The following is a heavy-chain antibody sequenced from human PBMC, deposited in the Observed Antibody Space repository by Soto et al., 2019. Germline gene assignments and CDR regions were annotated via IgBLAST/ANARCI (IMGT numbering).Heavy chain of an antibody. CDR3: ARDEGSYYSLKNYYYAMDV. CDR1: GFTFRSYS. CDR2: ISGSGSTI. J-gene: IGHJ6*02. V-gene: IGHV3-48*02. D-gene: IGHD1-26*01. Sequence: EVQLVESGGGLVQPGGSLRLSCAASGFTFRSYSMNWVRQAPGKGLEWVSYISGSGSTIYYADSVKGRFTISRDNAKNSLYLQMNSLGDEDTAVYSCARDEGSYYSLKNYYYAMDVWGQGTTVTVSS.